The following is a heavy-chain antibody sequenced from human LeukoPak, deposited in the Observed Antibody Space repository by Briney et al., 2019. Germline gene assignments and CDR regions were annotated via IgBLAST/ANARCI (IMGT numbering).Heavy chain of an antibody. D-gene: IGHD6-13*01. Sequence: ASVKVSCKASGGTFSSYAISWVRQAPGQGLEWMGGIIPIFGTANYAQKFQGRVTITADKSTSTAYMELSSLRSEDTAVSYCARFGPRSSWYDYWGQGTLVTVSS. CDR2: IIPIFGTA. CDR3: ARFGPRSSWYDY. V-gene: IGHV1-69*06. J-gene: IGHJ4*02. CDR1: GGTFSSYA.